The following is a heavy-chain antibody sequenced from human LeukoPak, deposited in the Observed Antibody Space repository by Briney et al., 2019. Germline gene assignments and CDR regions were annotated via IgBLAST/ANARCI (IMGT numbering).Heavy chain of an antibody. J-gene: IGHJ4*02. CDR1: GYTFSDYY. V-gene: IGHV3-11*01. CDR2: ISSSGSTI. D-gene: IGHD2-15*01. CDR3: ARVVVVAANPEYYFDY. Sequence: PGGALRLSCAASGYTFSDYYMSWIRQAPGKGLEWVSYISSSGSTIYYADSVRGRFTISRDNAKNSLYLQTNSLRAEDTAVYYCARVVVVAANPEYYFDYWGQGTLVTVSS.